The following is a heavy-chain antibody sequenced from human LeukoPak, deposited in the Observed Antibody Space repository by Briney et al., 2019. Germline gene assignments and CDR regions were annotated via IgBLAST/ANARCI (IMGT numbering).Heavy chain of an antibody. V-gene: IGHV1-2*02. Sequence: GASVKVSCKASGYTFTGHCMNWVRLAPGQGLEWMGWINPTGGTTYAQKLQDRVTMTRDTSINTAYMELSGLRSDDTAVYYCARDLRWSSSHWGQGTLVTVSS. CDR2: INPTGGT. CDR1: GYTFTGHC. CDR3: ARDLRWSSSH. D-gene: IGHD6-6*01. J-gene: IGHJ4*02.